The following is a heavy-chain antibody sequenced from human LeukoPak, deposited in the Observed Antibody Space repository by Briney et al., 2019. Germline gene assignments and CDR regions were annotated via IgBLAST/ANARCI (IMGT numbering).Heavy chain of an antibody. CDR3: AKDFATAQSLWVIGGGYFFDY. V-gene: IGHV3-30*04. J-gene: IGHJ4*02. CDR1: GFTFSSYA. CDR2: ISYDGSNK. Sequence: PGRSLRLSCAASGFTFSSYAMHCVRQAPGKELEGVAVISYDGSNKYYADSVKGRFTISRDNSKNTLYLKMNSLRAEDTAVYYCAKDFATAQSLWVIGGGYFFDYWGQGTLVTVSS. D-gene: IGHD1-26*01.